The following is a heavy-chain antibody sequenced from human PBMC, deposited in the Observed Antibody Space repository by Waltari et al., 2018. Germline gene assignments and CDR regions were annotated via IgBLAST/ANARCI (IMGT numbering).Heavy chain of an antibody. V-gene: IGHV1-69*01. CDR2: IIPICGTA. CDR1: GGTFSSYA. CDR3: ARDPSSSWYRPNWFDP. Sequence: QVQLVQSGAEVKKPGSSVKVSCKASGGTFSSYAISWVRQAPGQGLEWMGGIIPICGTANDAQKCQGRGTITADESTSTAYMELSSLRSEDTAVYYCARDPSSSWYRPNWFDPWGQGTLVTVSS. D-gene: IGHD6-13*01. J-gene: IGHJ5*02.